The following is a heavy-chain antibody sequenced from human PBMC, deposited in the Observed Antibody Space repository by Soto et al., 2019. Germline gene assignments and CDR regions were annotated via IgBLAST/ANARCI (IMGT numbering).Heavy chain of an antibody. D-gene: IGHD5-18*01. V-gene: IGHV4-31*03. Sequence: QVQLQESGPGLVKPSQTLSLTCTVSGDSVSSGTHYWSWIRQLPGRGLEWIGYVYYTGSGYSSPSLKSRLTLSVDTSKNQFSLTLSSVTPADTAVYFGARLYTNGHSYFDFWGQGTLVTLSS. CDR3: ARLYTNGHSYFDF. J-gene: IGHJ4*02. CDR2: VYYTGSG. CDR1: GDSVSSGTHY.